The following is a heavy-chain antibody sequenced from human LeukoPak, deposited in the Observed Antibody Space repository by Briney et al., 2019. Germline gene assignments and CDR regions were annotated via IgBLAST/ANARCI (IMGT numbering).Heavy chain of an antibody. CDR1: GYSISSGYY. Sequence: SETLYLTCTVSGYSISSGYYWGWIRQPPGKGLEWIGSIYHSGSTYCNPSLKSRVTISVDTSKNQFSLKLSSVTAADTAVYYCARIPRLGIYWYFDLWGRGTLVTVSS. CDR3: ARIPRLGIYWYFDL. D-gene: IGHD7-27*01. V-gene: IGHV4-38-2*02. CDR2: IYHSGST. J-gene: IGHJ2*01.